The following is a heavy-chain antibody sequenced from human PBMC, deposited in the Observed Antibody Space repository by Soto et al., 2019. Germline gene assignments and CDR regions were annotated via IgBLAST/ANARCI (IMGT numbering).Heavy chain of an antibody. Sequence: SETLSLTCTVSGGSVRSSTYYWGWIRQAPGKGLEWIASIYYSGRTHNNPALKSRVTMSVDTYTNQFSLKLSSVTAADTAVFYCATIPATTILTDYWGQGTPVTGSS. CDR3: ATIPATTILTDY. D-gene: IGHD2-2*02. CDR2: IYYSGRT. V-gene: IGHV4-39*01. CDR1: GGSVRSSTYY. J-gene: IGHJ4*02.